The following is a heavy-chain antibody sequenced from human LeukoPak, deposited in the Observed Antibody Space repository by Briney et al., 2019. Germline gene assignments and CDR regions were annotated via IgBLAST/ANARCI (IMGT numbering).Heavy chain of an antibody. CDR3: ASARFGTAGADY. V-gene: IGHV3-7*01. J-gene: IGHJ4*02. D-gene: IGHD1-1*01. CDR2: IKQDGGEV. Sequence: GGSLRLSCAASGFTFSSYWMTWVRQAPGKGLEWVANIKQDGGEVYYVDFVKGRFTISRDNAKNSLYLQLNSLRVDDSAVYYCASARFGTAGADYWGQGTLVTVSS. CDR1: GFTFSSYW.